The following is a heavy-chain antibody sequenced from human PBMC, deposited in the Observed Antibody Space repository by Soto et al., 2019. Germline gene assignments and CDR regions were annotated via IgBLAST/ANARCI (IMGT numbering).Heavy chain of an antibody. CDR2: IYYSGST. CDR1: GGSISSSSYY. CDR3: ARHPSPLMVYAIPGLFDY. V-gene: IGHV4-39*01. D-gene: IGHD2-8*01. Sequence: SETLSLTCTVSGGSISSSSYYWGWIRQPPGKGLEWIGSIYYSGSTYYNPSLKSRVTISVDTSKNQFSLKLSPVTAADTAVYYCARHPSPLMVYAIPGLFDYWGQGTLVTVSS. J-gene: IGHJ4*02.